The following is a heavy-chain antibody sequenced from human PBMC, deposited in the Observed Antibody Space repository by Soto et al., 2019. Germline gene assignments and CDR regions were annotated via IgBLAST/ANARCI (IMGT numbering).Heavy chain of an antibody. Sequence: GGSLRLSCAASGFTFSSYGMHWVRQAPGKGLEWVAVIWYDGSNKYYADSVKGRFTISRDNSKNTLYLQMNSLRAEDTAVYYCARDGDGGYCSSTSCSLNPTNWFDPWGQGTLVTVSS. CDR2: IWYDGSNK. D-gene: IGHD2-2*01. CDR1: GFTFSSYG. CDR3: ARDGDGGYCSSTSCSLNPTNWFDP. V-gene: IGHV3-33*01. J-gene: IGHJ5*02.